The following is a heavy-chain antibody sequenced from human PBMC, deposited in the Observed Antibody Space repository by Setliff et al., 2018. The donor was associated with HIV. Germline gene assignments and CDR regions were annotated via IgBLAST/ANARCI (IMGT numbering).Heavy chain of an antibody. D-gene: IGHD1-1*01. J-gene: IGHJ4*02. V-gene: IGHV4-38-2*01. CDR2: IYYNGFA. CDR3: VRNSQKGIQPLLLAS. Sequence: SETLSLTCAVSGYSISIGYYWGWIRQAPGKGLEWTGNIYYNGFANYNPSLKSRLTISVDTSKNQVSLRLSSVTPADTAVYYCVRNSQKGIQPLLLASWGPGTLVTVSS. CDR1: GYSISIGYY.